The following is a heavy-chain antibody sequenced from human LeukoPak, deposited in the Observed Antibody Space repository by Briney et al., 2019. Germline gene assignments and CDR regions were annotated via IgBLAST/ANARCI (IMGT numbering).Heavy chain of an antibody. V-gene: IGHV3-23*01. CDR2: VSGSGRNT. J-gene: IGHJ4*02. CDR3: AKYLNYYDSSGYYSNRDY. Sequence: GGSLRLSCAGSGFTFSNYAMTWVRQAPGKGLEWVSSVSGSGRNTFYPDSVEGRFTISRDNSKNTVYLQMNSLRADDTAVYYCAKYLNYYDSSGYYSNRDYWGQGTLVTVSS. CDR1: GFTFSNYA. D-gene: IGHD3-22*01.